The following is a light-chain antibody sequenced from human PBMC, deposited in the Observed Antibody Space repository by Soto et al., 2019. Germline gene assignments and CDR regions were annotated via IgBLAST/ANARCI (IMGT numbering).Light chain of an antibody. CDR2: YAS. CDR1: QSVSTC. V-gene: IGKV1-39*01. Sequence: DIQMTQSPSSLSASVGDRVTITCRASQSVSTCLFWYQQKQGRAPKLLIFYASNLVSGVPSRFSGSGSGTSFTLTISSLQPDDFATYYCQQCYNTSHTFGQGTKLETK. CDR3: QQCYNTSHT. J-gene: IGKJ1*01.